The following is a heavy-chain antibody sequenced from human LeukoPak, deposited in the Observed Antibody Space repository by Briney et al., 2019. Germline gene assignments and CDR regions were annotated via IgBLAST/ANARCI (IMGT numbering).Heavy chain of an antibody. CDR1: GDSISSYNYF. V-gene: IGHV4-39*01. Sequence: SETLSLICTVSGDSISSYNYFWGWICQPPGKGLEWVGSIYYRGNTYYNPSLKSRVTLSADTSKNQFSLKVTSVTAADTAVYYCARASSGYYWDFDYWGQGALVTVSS. D-gene: IGHD3-22*01. CDR3: ARASSGYYWDFDY. CDR2: IYYRGNT. J-gene: IGHJ4*02.